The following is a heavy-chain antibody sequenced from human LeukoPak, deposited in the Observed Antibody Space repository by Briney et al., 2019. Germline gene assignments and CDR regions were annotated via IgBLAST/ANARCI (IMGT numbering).Heavy chain of an antibody. V-gene: IGHV4-30-2*01. Sequence: SQTLSLTCTVSGGSISSGDYYWSWIRQPPGKGLEWIGYIYHSGSTYYNPSLKSPVTISVDRSKNQFSLKLSSVFAGDTAVYYCARGGGGSYYFDYWGQGTLVTVSS. CDR1: GGSISSGDYY. J-gene: IGHJ4*02. D-gene: IGHD1-26*01. CDR2: IYHSGST. CDR3: ARGGGGSYYFDY.